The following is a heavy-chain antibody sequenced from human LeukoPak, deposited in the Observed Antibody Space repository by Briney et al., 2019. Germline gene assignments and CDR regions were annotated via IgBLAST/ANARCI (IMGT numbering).Heavy chain of an antibody. V-gene: IGHV3-21*04. CDR3: ASGPHDYGDYVGAFDI. J-gene: IGHJ3*02. D-gene: IGHD4-17*01. CDR1: GFTFSSFS. Sequence: GGSLRLSCAASGFTFSSFSMDWVRQAPGKGLEWVSSVTSSGSYMYYADSVKGRFTISRDNSKNTLYLQMNSLRAEDTAVYYCASGPHDYGDYVGAFDIWGQGTMVTVSS. CDR2: VTSSGSYM.